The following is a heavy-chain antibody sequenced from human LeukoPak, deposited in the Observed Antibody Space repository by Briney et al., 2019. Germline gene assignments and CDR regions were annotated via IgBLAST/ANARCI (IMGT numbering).Heavy chain of an antibody. CDR2: INHSGST. CDR1: GGSFSGYY. Sequence: SETLSLTCAVYGGSFSGYYWSWIRQPPGKGLEWIGEINHSGSTNYNPSLKSRVTISVDTSKDQFSLKLSSVTAADTAVYYCARGRLEETTVTTTDDYWGQGTLVTVSS. CDR3: ARGRLEETTVTTTDDY. D-gene: IGHD4-17*01. V-gene: IGHV4-34*01. J-gene: IGHJ4*02.